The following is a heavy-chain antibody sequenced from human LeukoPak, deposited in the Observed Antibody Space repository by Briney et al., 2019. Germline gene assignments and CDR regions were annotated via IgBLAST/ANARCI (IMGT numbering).Heavy chain of an antibody. CDR2: IYYSGST. D-gene: IGHD1-14*01. CDR1: GGSISSYY. CDR3: ARHGSKFYYYYMDV. Sequence: SETPSLTCTVSGGSISSYYWSWIRRPPRKGLEWIGYIYYSGSTNYNPSLKSRVTISVDTSKNQFSLKLSSVTAADTAVYYCARHGSKFYYYYMDVWGKGTTVTVSS. J-gene: IGHJ6*03. V-gene: IGHV4-59*08.